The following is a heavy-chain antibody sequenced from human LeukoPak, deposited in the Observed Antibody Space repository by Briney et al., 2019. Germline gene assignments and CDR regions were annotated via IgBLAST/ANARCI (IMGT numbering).Heavy chain of an antibody. J-gene: IGHJ4*01. CDR2: INPGDSET. D-gene: IGHD6-19*01. CDR3: ARPGYRSRYFDY. CDR1: GYTFSNYW. V-gene: IGHV5-51*01. Sequence: GESLKISCQGSGYTFSNYWIGWVRQMPGKGLEWMGSINPGDSETMYSPSFQGQVTISADKSTSTAYLQWSSLKASDTAMYYCARPGYRSRYFDYWGHGALVTVSS.